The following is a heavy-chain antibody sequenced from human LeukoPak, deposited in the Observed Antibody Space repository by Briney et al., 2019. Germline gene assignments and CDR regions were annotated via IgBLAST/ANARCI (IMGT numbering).Heavy chain of an antibody. CDR1: GGSISSSSYY. V-gene: IGHV4-39*01. D-gene: IGHD2-15*01. CDR3: ARHHVVVVAAPFDY. Sequence: PSETLSLTCTVSGGSISSSSYYWGWIRQPPGKGLEWIGSIYYSGSTYHNPSLKSRVTISVDASKNQFSLKLSSVTAADTAVYYCARHHVVVVAAPFDYWGQGTLVTVSS. J-gene: IGHJ4*02. CDR2: IYYSGST.